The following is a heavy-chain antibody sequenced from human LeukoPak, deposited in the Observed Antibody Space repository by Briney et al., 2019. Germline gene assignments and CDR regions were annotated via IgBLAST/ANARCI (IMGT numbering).Heavy chain of an antibody. CDR1: GDSVSSNSAA. CDR3: ARDGKYCSGGSCYFHWFDP. CDR2: TYYRSKWYN. J-gene: IGHJ5*02. Sequence: SQTLSLTCAISGDSVSSNSAAWNWIRQSPSRGLEWLGRTYYRSKWYNGYAVSVKSRITINPDTSKNQFSLQLNSVTPEDTAVYYCARDGKYCSGGSCYFHWFDPWGQGTLVTVSS. D-gene: IGHD2-15*01. V-gene: IGHV6-1*01.